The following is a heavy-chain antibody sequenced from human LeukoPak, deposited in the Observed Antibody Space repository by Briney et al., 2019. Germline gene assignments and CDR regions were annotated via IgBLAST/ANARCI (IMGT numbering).Heavy chain of an antibody. V-gene: IGHV3-74*01. CDR2: INSDGSST. CDR3: ARDYDFWSGYYSPTRGYFGY. D-gene: IGHD3-3*01. CDR1: GFTFSSYW. Sequence: PGGSLRLSCAASGFTFSSYWMHWVRQAPGKGLVWVSRINSDGSSTSYADSVKGRFTISRDNAKNTLYLQMDSLRAEDTAVYYCARDYDFWSGYYSPTRGYFGYWGQEPWSPSPQ. J-gene: IGHJ4*01.